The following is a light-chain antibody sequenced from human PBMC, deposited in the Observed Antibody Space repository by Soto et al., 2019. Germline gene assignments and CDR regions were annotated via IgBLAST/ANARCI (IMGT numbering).Light chain of an antibody. CDR3: QSYDSSLSGPL. CDR2: GNI. CDR1: SSNIGAGFD. Sequence: QSVLTQPPSVSGAPGQRVAISCTGSSSNIGAGFDVHWYQQLPGAAPKLLIYGNINRPSGVPDRFSGSKSGTSASLAITGLQAEDEAEYYCQSYDSSLSGPLFGGGTKVTVL. J-gene: IGLJ2*01. V-gene: IGLV1-40*01.